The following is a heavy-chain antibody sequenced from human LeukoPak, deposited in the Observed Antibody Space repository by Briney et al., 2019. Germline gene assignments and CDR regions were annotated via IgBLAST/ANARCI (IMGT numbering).Heavy chain of an antibody. J-gene: IGHJ4*02. V-gene: IGHV1-8*02. CDR3: ARVAYYYDSSGYYDFDY. CDR2: MNPNSGNT. Sequence: ASVKVSCKASGYTFTGYYMHWVRQAPGQGLEWMGWMNPNSGNTGYAQKFQGRVTMTRNTSISTAYMELSSLRSEDTAVYYCARVAYYYDSSGYYDFDYWGQGTLVTVSS. D-gene: IGHD3-22*01. CDR1: GYTFTGYY.